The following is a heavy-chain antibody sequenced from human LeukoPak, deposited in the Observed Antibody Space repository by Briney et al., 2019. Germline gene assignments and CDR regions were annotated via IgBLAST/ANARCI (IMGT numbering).Heavy chain of an antibody. CDR3: AKGLTYYYARPIHY. CDR2: ISGSGGST. CDR1: GFTFSSYA. V-gene: IGHV3-23*01. J-gene: IGHJ4*02. D-gene: IGHD3-10*01. Sequence: GGSLRLSCAASGFTFSSYAMSWVRQAPGKGLEWVSAISGSGGSTYYADSVKGRFTISRDNSKNTLYLQMNSLRAEDTAVYYCAKGLTYYYARPIHYWGQGTLVTVSS.